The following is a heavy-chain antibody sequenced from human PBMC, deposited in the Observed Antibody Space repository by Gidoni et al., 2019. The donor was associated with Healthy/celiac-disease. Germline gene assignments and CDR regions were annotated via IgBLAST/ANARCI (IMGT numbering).Heavy chain of an antibody. V-gene: IGHV3-7*04. CDR2: IKQDGSEK. CDR1: GFTFSSYW. J-gene: IGHJ4*02. D-gene: IGHD3-10*01. CDR3: ARVGLQRWIGLDY. Sequence: EVQLVESGGGLVQPGGSLRLSCAASGFTFSSYWMSWVRQAPGKGLEWVANIKQDGSEKYYVDSVKGRFTISRDNAKNSLYLQMNSLRAEDTAVYYCARVGLQRWIGLDYWGQGTLVTVSS.